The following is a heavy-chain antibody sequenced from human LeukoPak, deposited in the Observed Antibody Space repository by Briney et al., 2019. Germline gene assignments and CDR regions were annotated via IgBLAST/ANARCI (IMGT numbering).Heavy chain of an antibody. Sequence: ASVKVSCKAFGYTFTSNYMHWVRQAPGQGPEWMGVISPSGGSTTYAQKFQGRVTLTRDMSTSTDYLELSSLRSEDTAVYFCARDFGRIARPSDCINGECSTHGLWGHFELWGRGTLVTVSS. CDR2: ISPSGGST. V-gene: IGHV1-46*01. J-gene: IGHJ2*01. CDR3: ARDFGRIARPSDCINGECSTHGLWGHFEL. CDR1: GYTFTSNY. D-gene: IGHD2-8*01.